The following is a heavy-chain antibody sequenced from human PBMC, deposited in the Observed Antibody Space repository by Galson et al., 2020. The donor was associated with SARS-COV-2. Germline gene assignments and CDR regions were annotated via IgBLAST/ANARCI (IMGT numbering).Heavy chain of an antibody. CDR3: ARDGQLVPFDY. D-gene: IGHD6-6*01. V-gene: IGHV4-59*01. CDR2: IYYSGST. CDR1: GGSISSYY. J-gene: IGHJ4*02. Sequence: SETLSLTCTVSGGSISSYYWSWIRQPPGTGLEWIGYIYYSGSTNYNPSLKSRVTISVDTSKNQFSLKLSSVTAADTAVYYCARDGQLVPFDYWGQGTLVTVSP.